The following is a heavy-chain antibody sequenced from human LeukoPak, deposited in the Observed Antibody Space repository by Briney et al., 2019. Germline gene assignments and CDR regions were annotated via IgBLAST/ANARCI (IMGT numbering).Heavy chain of an antibody. CDR2: IYTSGST. CDR1: GGSISSGSYY. Sequence: PSETLSLTCTVSGGSISSGSYYWSWLRQPAGKGLEWIVRIYTSGSTNYNPSLKSRVTISVDTCKNPSSLKLSSVTAADTAVYYCATETGDGDYWGQGTLVTASS. CDR3: ATETGDGDY. V-gene: IGHV4-61*02. J-gene: IGHJ4*02. D-gene: IGHD7-27*01.